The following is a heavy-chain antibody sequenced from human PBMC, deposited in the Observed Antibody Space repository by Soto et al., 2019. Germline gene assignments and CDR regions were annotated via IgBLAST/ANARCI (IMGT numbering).Heavy chain of an antibody. J-gene: IGHJ6*02. CDR1: GLIFSDYH. Sequence: EVQLVESGGGLVQPGGSLRLSCAASGLIFSDYHMDWVRQAPGKRLEWVGRIRRKANSYTTEYAASVKGRFTISRDDSKISLYLQMNSRKSEDTAVYYCAMLGGWSGGSSGMDVWGQGTTVTVSS. D-gene: IGHD6-19*01. CDR2: IRRKANSYTT. CDR3: AMLGGWSGGSSGMDV. V-gene: IGHV3-72*01.